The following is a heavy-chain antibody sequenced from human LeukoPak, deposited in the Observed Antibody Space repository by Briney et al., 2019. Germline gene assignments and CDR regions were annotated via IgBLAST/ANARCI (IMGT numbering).Heavy chain of an antibody. D-gene: IGHD4-17*01. CDR3: ARDYGDY. Sequence: PGGSLRLSCAASGFTFSSYWMSWDRQAPGKGLEWVANIKQDGSEKDYVDSVKGRFTICRDNAKNSLHLQMNSLRAEDAAVYYCARDYGDYWGQGTLVTVSS. CDR2: IKQDGSEK. V-gene: IGHV3-7*01. CDR1: GFTFSSYW. J-gene: IGHJ4*02.